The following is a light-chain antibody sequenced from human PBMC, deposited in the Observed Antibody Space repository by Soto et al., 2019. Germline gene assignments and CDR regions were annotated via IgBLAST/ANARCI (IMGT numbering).Light chain of an antibody. Sequence: EIVLTQSPATLSLSPGNRATLSCRASPRVSGYLAWYQQKPGQAPRLLIYDASNRATGIPARFSGSGSGTDFTLTITSLEPEDFAVYYCQQRSNWPSTFGGGTKVEI. CDR2: DAS. J-gene: IGKJ4*01. V-gene: IGKV3-11*01. CDR3: QQRSNWPST. CDR1: PRVSGY.